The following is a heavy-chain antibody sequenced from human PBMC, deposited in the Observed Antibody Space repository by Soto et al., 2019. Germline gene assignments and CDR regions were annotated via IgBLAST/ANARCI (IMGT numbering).Heavy chain of an antibody. CDR2: INPNSGGT. D-gene: IGHD3-22*01. Sequence: ASVKVSCKASGYTFTGYYMHWVRQAPGQGLEWMGWINPNSGGTNYAQKFQGWVTMTRDTSIGTAYMELSRLRSDDTAVYYCARGFEYFYDSSGKWFQHWGQGTLVTVSS. CDR1: GYTFTGYY. V-gene: IGHV1-2*04. CDR3: ARGFEYFYDSSGKWFQH. J-gene: IGHJ1*01.